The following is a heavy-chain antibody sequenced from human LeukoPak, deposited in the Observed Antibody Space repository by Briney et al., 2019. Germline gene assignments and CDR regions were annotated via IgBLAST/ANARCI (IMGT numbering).Heavy chain of an antibody. Sequence: PSETLSLTCSVSGYSISSGYYWDWIRQPPGKGLEWIASIYHTGKSYYNPSLKSRVTISVDTSKNQISLKLASVTAADTAVYYCARHNRPPPYYDSSGYYYGGDAFDIWGQGTMVTVSS. J-gene: IGHJ3*02. CDR3: ARHNRPPPYYDSSGYYYGGDAFDI. V-gene: IGHV4-38-2*02. CDR2: IYHTGKS. CDR1: GYSISSGYY. D-gene: IGHD3-22*01.